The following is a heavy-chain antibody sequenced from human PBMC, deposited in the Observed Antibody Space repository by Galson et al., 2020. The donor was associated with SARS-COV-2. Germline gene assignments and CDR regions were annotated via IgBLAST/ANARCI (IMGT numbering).Heavy chain of an antibody. D-gene: IGHD3-10*01. CDR2: IADHGGIT. CDR1: GFYFSSYA. Sequence: GGSLSHSCAASGFYFSSYAMTWVHQAPGKGLEWVSGIADHGGITYYADSVTGRLTISRDNSKNRLYVQMNSLGAEDTAVYYCAKAGRGATWPFEYWGQGTLVTVSS. CDR3: AKAGRGATWPFEY. V-gene: IGHV3-23*01. J-gene: IGHJ4*02.